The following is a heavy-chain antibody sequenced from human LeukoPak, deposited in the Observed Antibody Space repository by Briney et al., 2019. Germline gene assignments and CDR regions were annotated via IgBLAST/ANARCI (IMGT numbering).Heavy chain of an antibody. J-gene: IGHJ4*02. CDR3: ARERLGGWYDY. CDR2: INHSGST. Sequence: SETLSLTCAVYGGSFSGYYWSWIRQPPGKGLEWIGEINHSGSTNYNPSLKSRVTISVDTSKNQFSLKLSSVTAADTAVYYCARERLGGWYDYWGQGTLVTVSS. V-gene: IGHV4-34*01. D-gene: IGHD6-19*01. CDR1: GGSFSGYY.